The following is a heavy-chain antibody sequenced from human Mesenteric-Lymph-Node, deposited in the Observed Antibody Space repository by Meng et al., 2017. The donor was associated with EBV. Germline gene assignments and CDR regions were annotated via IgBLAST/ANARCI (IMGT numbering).Heavy chain of an antibody. CDR1: GYIFESYR. J-gene: IGHJ4*02. D-gene: IGHD4-17*01. Sequence: VHLVQSGTEVKEPGASVKVSCKASGYIFESYRVHWARQAPGQRLEWMGWINPAFGNTDYSQKFQGKVTITSDTSASTAYMDLTSLTPEDTAVYFCARDAGDYVLDYWGQGTLVTVSS. CDR3: ARDAGDYVLDY. CDR2: INPAFGNT. V-gene: IGHV1-3*01.